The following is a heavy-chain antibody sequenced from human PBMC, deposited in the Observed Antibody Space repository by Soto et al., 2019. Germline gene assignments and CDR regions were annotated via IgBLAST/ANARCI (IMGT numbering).Heavy chain of an antibody. D-gene: IGHD1-26*01. CDR3: ARVGFRGSYHYYFES. Sequence: SETLSLTCTVSGYSITSGHYWGWIRQPPGKGREWIGSICHSGSTYYNPSLKRRFAISVDTSKNQFSLKMSSVTAADTAVYYCARVGFRGSYHYYFESWGQGTLVTVSS. CDR1: GYSITSGHY. CDR2: ICHSGST. J-gene: IGHJ4*02. V-gene: IGHV4-38-2*02.